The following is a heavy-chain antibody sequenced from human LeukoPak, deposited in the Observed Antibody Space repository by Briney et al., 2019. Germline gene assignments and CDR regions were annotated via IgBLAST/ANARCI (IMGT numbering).Heavy chain of an antibody. CDR2: INHSGST. D-gene: IGHD1-26*01. V-gene: IGHV4-34*01. Sequence: SETLSLTCAVYGGSFSGYYWSWIRQPPGKGLEWIGEINHSGSTNYNPSLKSRVTISVDTSKNQFSLKLSSVTAADTAVYYCAREKVGATPFWPSTFDYWGQGTLVTVPS. J-gene: IGHJ4*02. CDR1: GGSFSGYY. CDR3: AREKVGATPFWPSTFDY.